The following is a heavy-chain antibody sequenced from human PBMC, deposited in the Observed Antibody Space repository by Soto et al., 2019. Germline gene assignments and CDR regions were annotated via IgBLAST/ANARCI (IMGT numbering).Heavy chain of an antibody. Sequence: EVLLVESGGGLVQPGRSLRLSCAASGFTFNDYAMHWVRQAPGKGLEWVSGSTWNSGSIDYADSVKGRFTISRDNAQNALYLQMNSLRAEDTALDYCAKDITIIVEEHAFDIWGQRTMVTVSS. J-gene: IGHJ3*02. CDR2: STWNSGSI. CDR3: AKDITIIVEEHAFDI. V-gene: IGHV3-9*01. D-gene: IGHD3-22*01. CDR1: GFTFNDYA.